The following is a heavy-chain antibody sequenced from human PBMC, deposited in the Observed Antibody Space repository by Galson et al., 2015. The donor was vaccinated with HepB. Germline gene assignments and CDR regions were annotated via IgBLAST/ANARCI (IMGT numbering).Heavy chain of an antibody. CDR2: ISSSSSYI. CDR3: ARAFEGDYDSSGSFP. CDR1: GFTFSSYW. V-gene: IGHV3-21*01. J-gene: IGHJ1*01. D-gene: IGHD3-22*01. Sequence: SLRLSCAASGFTFSSYWMSWVRQTPGKGLEWVSSISSSSSYIYYADSVKGRFTISRDNAKNSLYLQMNSLRAEDTAVYYCARAFEGDYDSSGSFPWGQGTLVTVSS.